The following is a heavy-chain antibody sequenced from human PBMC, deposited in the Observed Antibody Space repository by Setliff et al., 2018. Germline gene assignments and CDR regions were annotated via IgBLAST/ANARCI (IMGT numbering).Heavy chain of an antibody. Sequence: PSETLSLTCTVSGTSISTGPYYWTWIRQSAERGLEWIGQIFSRGSMNYRPSLSSRVTISADSSKNQFSLQLVSVTASDTAVYYCARGDSSGNNYPVLDYWGQGILVTVSS. CDR2: IFSRGSM. CDR3: ARGDSSGNNYPVLDY. D-gene: IGHD1-26*01. V-gene: IGHV4-61*09. J-gene: IGHJ4*02. CDR1: GTSISTGPYY.